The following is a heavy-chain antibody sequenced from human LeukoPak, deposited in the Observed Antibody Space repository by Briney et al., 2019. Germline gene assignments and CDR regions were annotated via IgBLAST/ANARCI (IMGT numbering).Heavy chain of an antibody. V-gene: IGHV4-39*07. CDR2: IYYTGST. CDR3: ARVRTSLDV. J-gene: IGHJ6*04. Sequence: SETLSLTCTVSGGSISSSSYYWAWIRQPPGKVREYIGNIYYTGSTYYNSSLKSRVTISVDKSKNQFSLKLNSVTAADTAVYFCARVRTSLDVWGKGTTVIVSS. D-gene: IGHD5-24*01. CDR1: GGSISSSSYY.